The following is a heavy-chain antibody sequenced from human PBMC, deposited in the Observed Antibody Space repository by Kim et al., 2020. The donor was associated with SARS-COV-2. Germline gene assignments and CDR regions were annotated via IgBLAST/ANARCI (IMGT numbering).Heavy chain of an antibody. D-gene: IGHD2-2*01. CDR2: IYYSGST. CDR3: ARRRPTRYCSSTSCSRAPFDP. Sequence: SETLSLTCTVSGGSISSSSYYWGWIRQPPGKGLEWIGSIYYSGSTYYNPSLKSRVTISVDTSKNQFSLKLSSVTAADTAVYYCARRRPTRYCSSTSCSRAPFDPWGQGTLVTVSS. J-gene: IGHJ5*02. CDR1: GGSISSSSYY. V-gene: IGHV4-39*01.